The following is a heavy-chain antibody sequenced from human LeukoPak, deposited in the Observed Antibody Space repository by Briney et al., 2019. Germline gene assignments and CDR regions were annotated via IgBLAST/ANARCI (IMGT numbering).Heavy chain of an antibody. CDR1: GGSISSYY. D-gene: IGHD3-9*01. CDR3: ARGDILTGYSY. Sequence: SETLSLTCTVSGGSISSYYWSWIRQPPGKGLEWIGEINHRGSTKYNPSLKSRVTISVDTSKNQFSLNLRSATAADTAVYYCARGDILTGYSYWGQGTLVTVSS. J-gene: IGHJ4*02. V-gene: IGHV4-34*01. CDR2: INHRGST.